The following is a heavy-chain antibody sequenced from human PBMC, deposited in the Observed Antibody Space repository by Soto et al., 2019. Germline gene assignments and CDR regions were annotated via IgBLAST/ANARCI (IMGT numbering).Heavy chain of an antibody. J-gene: IGHJ6*02. Sequence: GESLKISCKGSGYSFTSYWIGWVRQMPGKGLEWMGIIYPGDSDTRYSPSFQGQVTISADKSISTAYLQWSSLKASDTAMYYCARSPDSSGYYPRWYYHGMDVWGQGTTVTVSS. CDR2: IYPGDSDT. CDR1: GYSFTSYW. D-gene: IGHD3-22*01. V-gene: IGHV5-51*01. CDR3: ARSPDSSGYYPRWYYHGMDV.